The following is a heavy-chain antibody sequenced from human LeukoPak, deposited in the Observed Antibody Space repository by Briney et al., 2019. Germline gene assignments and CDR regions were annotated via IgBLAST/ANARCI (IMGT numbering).Heavy chain of an antibody. CDR3: ATSLGPLTEY. D-gene: IGHD7-27*01. CDR1: GFAFSSNW. Sequence: GGSLRLSCAASGFAFSSNWMHWVRQTPGKGLVWVSRINSGGRGTSCAASVEGRFTISRDNAKNTLYLQMNSLRAEDTAVYYCATSLGPLTEYWGQGTLVTVSS. V-gene: IGHV3-74*01. CDR2: INSGGRGT. J-gene: IGHJ4*02.